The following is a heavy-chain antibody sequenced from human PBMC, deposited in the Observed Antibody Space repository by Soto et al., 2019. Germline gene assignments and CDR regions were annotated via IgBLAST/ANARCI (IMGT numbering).Heavy chain of an antibody. D-gene: IGHD2-2*01. CDR3: ARGPCSSTSCYGWDYYGMDV. CDR2: IWYDGSNK. J-gene: IGHJ6*02. Sequence: QVQLVESGGGVVQPGRSLRLSCAASGFTFSSYGMHWVRQAPGKGLEWVAVIWYDGSNKYYADSVKGRFTISRDNSKNKLYLQMNSLRAEDTAVYYCARGPCSSTSCYGWDYYGMDVWGQGTTVTVSS. CDR1: GFTFSSYG. V-gene: IGHV3-33*01.